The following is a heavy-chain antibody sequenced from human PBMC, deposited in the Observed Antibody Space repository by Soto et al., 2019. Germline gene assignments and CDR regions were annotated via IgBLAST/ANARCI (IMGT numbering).Heavy chain of an antibody. CDR1: GYTFTSYG. D-gene: IGHD3-10*01. Sequence: ASVKVSCKASGYTFTSYGISWVRQAPGQGLEWMGWISAYNGNTNYAQKLQGRVTMTTDTSTSTAYMELRSLRSDDTAVYYCARVGDLWFGELFRAAFDIWGQGTMVTVSS. V-gene: IGHV1-18*01. CDR2: ISAYNGNT. CDR3: ARVGDLWFGELFRAAFDI. J-gene: IGHJ3*02.